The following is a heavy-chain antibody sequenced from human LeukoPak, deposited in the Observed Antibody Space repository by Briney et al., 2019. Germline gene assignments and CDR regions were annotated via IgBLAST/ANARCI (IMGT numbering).Heavy chain of an antibody. Sequence: PGESLKISCKGSGYSFTSHWIGWVRQMPGKGLEWMGIIYPGDSDTRYSPSFQGQVTISADKSISTAYLQWSSLKASDTAMYYCARLTNYDFWSGYYISNWGQGTLVTVSS. V-gene: IGHV5-51*01. D-gene: IGHD3-3*01. CDR2: IYPGDSDT. CDR3: ARLTNYDFWSGYYISN. J-gene: IGHJ4*02. CDR1: GYSFTSHW.